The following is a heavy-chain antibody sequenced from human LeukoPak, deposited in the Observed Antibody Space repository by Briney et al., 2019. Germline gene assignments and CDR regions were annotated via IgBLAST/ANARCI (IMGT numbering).Heavy chain of an antibody. Sequence: GGSLRLSCAASGFTFRNYYMHWVRQAPGKGLEWVAVISLDGNNEYYADSVKGRFSLSRDNSMNTLYLQLNSLRTEDTAMYYCARDLSGHRTYDYWGQGTLVTVSS. D-gene: IGHD3-10*01. CDR2: ISLDGNNE. J-gene: IGHJ4*01. CDR1: GFTFRNYY. CDR3: ARDLSGHRTYDY. V-gene: IGHV3-30-3*01.